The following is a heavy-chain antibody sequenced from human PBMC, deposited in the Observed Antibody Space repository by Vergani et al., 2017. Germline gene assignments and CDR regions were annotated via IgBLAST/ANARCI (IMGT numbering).Heavy chain of an antibody. CDR1: GFTFSSYA. D-gene: IGHD3-10*01. Sequence: VQLVESGGGVVQPGRSLRLSCAASGFTFSSYAMHWVRQAPGKGLEWVAVISYDGSNKYYADSVKGRFTISRDNSKNTLYLQMNSLRAEDTAVYYCARDLVRSWFGELSNYFDYWGQGTLVTVSS. CDR3: ARDLVRSWFGELSNYFDY. J-gene: IGHJ4*02. V-gene: IGHV3-30-3*01. CDR2: ISYDGSNK.